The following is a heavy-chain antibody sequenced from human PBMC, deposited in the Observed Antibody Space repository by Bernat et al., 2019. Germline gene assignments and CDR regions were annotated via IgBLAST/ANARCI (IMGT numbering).Heavy chain of an antibody. D-gene: IGHD6-25*01. CDR1: GFTFSNYG. CDR2: IWYDSSNS. V-gene: IGHV3-33*01. J-gene: IGHJ4*02. Sequence: QVQLVESGGGVVQPGTSLRLSCVASGFTFSNYGMHWVRQAPGKGLEWVAVIWYDSSNSYYADSVRGRFTISKDNSKNTSFLQMNSLRTEDTGVYYCAREGWSAMAAAGTGADYWGQGTLVSVSS. CDR3: AREGWSAMAAAGTGADY.